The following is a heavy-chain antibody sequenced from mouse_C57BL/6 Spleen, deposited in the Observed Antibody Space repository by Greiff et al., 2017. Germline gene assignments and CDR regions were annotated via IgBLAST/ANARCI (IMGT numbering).Heavy chain of an antibody. CDR2: IDPNSGGT. D-gene: IGHD2-3*01. CDR3: ARFDGYLPYWYFDV. V-gene: IGHV1-72*01. J-gene: IGHJ1*03. Sequence: QVQLKQPGAELVKPGASVKLSCKASGYTFTSYWMHWVKQRPGRGLEWIGRIDPNSGGTKYNEKFKSKATLTVDKPSSTAYMQLSSLTSEDSAVYYCARFDGYLPYWYFDVWGTGTTVTVSS. CDR1: GYTFTSYW.